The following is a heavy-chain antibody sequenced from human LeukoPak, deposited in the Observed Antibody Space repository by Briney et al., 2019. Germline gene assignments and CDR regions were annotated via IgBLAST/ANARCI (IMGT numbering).Heavy chain of an antibody. CDR1: GFTFSNYG. CDR3: ARDHIPVTMVRGVILESNWFDP. Sequence: GGSLRLTCIASGFTFSNYGMHWVRQAPGKGLEWVAVMWGEGSNKHYGDFVKGRFTISRDNSKNTLYLQMNSLRAEDTAVYYCARDHIPVTMVRGVILESNWFDPWGQGTLVTVSS. J-gene: IGHJ5*02. V-gene: IGHV3-33*01. CDR2: MWGEGSNK. D-gene: IGHD3-10*01.